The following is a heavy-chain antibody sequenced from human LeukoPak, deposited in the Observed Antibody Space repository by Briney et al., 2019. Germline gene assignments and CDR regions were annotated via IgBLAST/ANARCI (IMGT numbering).Heavy chain of an antibody. CDR1: GGSFSGYY. CDR3: ARGTCSSTSCQEGYYMDV. V-gene: IGHV4-34*01. Sequence: SETLSLTCAVYGGSFSGYYWSWIRQPPGKGLEWIGEINHSGSTNYNPSLKSRVTISVDMSKNQFSLKLSSVTAADTALYYWARGTCSSTSCQEGYYMDVWGKGTTVTVS. D-gene: IGHD2-2*01. J-gene: IGHJ6*03. CDR2: INHSGST.